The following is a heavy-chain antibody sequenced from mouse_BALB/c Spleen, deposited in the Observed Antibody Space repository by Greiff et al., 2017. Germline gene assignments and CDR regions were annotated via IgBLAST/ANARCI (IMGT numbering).Heavy chain of an antibody. CDR3: ARGTRGYSAWFAY. Sequence: EVKLVESGGGLVKPGGSLKLSCAASGFTFSDYYMYWVRQTPEKRLEWVATISDGGSYTYYPDSVKGRFTISRDNAKNNLYLQMSSLKSEDTAMYYCARGTRGYSAWFAYWGQGTLVTVSA. D-gene: IGHD3-1*01. CDR1: GFTFSDYY. J-gene: IGHJ3*01. V-gene: IGHV5-4*02. CDR2: ISDGGSYT.